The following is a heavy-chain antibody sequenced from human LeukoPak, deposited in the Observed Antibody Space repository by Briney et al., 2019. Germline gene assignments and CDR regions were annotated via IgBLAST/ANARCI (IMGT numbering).Heavy chain of an antibody. Sequence: PSETLSLTCTVSGGSISSYYWSWIRQPAGKGLEWIGRIYTSGSTNYNPSLKSRATMSVDTSKNQFSLKLSSVTAADTAVYYCARARAAAGTKWAFDIWGQGTMVTVSS. CDR3: ARARAAAGTKWAFDI. D-gene: IGHD6-13*01. CDR1: GGSISSYY. CDR2: IYTSGST. V-gene: IGHV4-4*07. J-gene: IGHJ3*02.